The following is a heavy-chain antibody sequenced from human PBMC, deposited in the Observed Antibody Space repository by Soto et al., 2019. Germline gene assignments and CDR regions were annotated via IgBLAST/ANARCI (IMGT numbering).Heavy chain of an antibody. CDR2: IYWDDDK. Sequence: QITLKESGPTLVKPTQTLTLTCTFSGFSLSTSGVGVGWIRQPPGKALEWLALIYWDDDKRYSPSLKSRLTITKDTSKTQVVLTMTHMDPVDTATYYCAHSLFDWLFGMGWFDPWGQGTLVTVSS. CDR3: AHSLFDWLFGMGWFDP. V-gene: IGHV2-5*02. J-gene: IGHJ5*02. CDR1: GFSLSTSGVG. D-gene: IGHD3-9*01.